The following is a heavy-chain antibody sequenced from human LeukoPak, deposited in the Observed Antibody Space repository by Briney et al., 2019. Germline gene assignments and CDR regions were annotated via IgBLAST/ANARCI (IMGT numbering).Heavy chain of an antibody. V-gene: IGHV1-3*01. CDR2: INAANGNT. CDR1: GYTFTSYA. J-gene: IGHJ4*02. CDR3: ARGMNYDYVWGSYLDF. D-gene: IGHD3-16*01. Sequence: ASVKVSCKASGYTFTSYAMHWVRQAPGQRLEWMGWINAANGNTKYSQRFQGRVTITRGTSASTAYMELSSLTSEDTAVYYCARGMNYDYVWGSYLDFWGQGTLVTVSS.